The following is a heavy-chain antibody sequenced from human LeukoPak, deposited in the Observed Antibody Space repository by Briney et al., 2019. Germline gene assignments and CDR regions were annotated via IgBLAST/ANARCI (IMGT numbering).Heavy chain of an antibody. CDR1: GFTFSSYS. Sequence: GGSLRLSCAAFGFTFSSYSMNWVRQAPGKGLEWVSYISSSSSTIYYADSVKGRFTISRDNAKNSLYLQMNSLRAEDTAVYYCARVSSGWSRYFDYWGQGTLVTVSS. V-gene: IGHV3-48*04. D-gene: IGHD6-19*01. CDR3: ARVSSGWSRYFDY. J-gene: IGHJ4*02. CDR2: ISSSSSTI.